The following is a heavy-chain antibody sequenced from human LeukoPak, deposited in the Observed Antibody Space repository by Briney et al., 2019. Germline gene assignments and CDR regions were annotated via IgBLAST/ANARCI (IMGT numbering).Heavy chain of an antibody. J-gene: IGHJ4*02. V-gene: IGHV4-39*02. CDR1: GGSISSSSYY. CDR3: ARDAIYDSSGYYYVRYFDY. D-gene: IGHD3-22*01. CDR2: IYYSGST. Sequence: SETLSLTCTVSGGSISSSSYYWGWIRQPPGKGREGIGSIYYSGSTYYNPSLKSRVTISVDTSKNQFSLKLTSVTAADTAVYYCARDAIYDSSGYYYVRYFDYWGQGTLVTVSS.